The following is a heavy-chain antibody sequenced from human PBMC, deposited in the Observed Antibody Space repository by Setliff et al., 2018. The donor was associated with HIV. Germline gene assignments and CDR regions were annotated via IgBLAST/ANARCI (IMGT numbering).Heavy chain of an antibody. CDR3: ARDVGRDGYCFDH. J-gene: IGHJ4*02. CDR1: GYTFSDYG. V-gene: IGHV1-18*01. CDR2: ISAHNGRI. D-gene: IGHD5-12*01. Sequence: ASVKVSCKASGYTFSDYGISWVRQAPGQGLEWMGWISAHNGRINYAQKFQGRVTMTTDRSTSTAYMELRSLRSDDTAVYYCARDVGRDGYCFDHWGQRTLVTVSS.